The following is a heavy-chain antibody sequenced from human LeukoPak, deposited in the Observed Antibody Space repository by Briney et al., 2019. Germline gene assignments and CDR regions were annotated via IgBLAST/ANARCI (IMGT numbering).Heavy chain of an antibody. CDR2: IKQDGSEK. CDR3: ARDYPDYGGNPGTFDY. D-gene: IGHD4-23*01. J-gene: IGHJ4*02. Sequence: GGSLRLSCAASGFTFSSYWMSWVRQAPGKGLEWVANIKQDGSEKYYVDSVKGRFTISRDNAKNSLYLQMNSLRAEDTAVYYCARDYPDYGGNPGTFDYWAREPWSPSPQ. V-gene: IGHV3-7*01. CDR1: GFTFSSYW.